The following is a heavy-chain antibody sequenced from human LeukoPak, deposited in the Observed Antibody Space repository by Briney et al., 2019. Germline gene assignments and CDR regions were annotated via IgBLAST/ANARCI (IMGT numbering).Heavy chain of an antibody. CDR2: ISYDGSYK. CDR3: ARDWSAAVYAPFDY. Sequence: PGGSLRLSCAASGFTFNNYGMHWVRQAPGKGLEWVALISYDGSYKYYTESVKGRFTISRDNSKNTLYLQMKSLRHEDTAVYYCARDWSAAVYAPFDYWGQGTLVIVSS. CDR1: GFTFNNYG. V-gene: IGHV3-30*03. J-gene: IGHJ4*02. D-gene: IGHD5/OR15-5a*01.